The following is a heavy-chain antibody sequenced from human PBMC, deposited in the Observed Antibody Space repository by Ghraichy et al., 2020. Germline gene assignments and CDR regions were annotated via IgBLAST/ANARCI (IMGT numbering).Heavy chain of an antibody. Sequence: GGSLRLSCAASGFSFTNYWMSWVRQAPGTGLEWVANIKQDGSVKNYVDAVKGRFTISRDNAKNSVYLQMNSLRAEDTAVYFCAGTTVATPGARWGQGTLVTVSS. J-gene: IGHJ4*02. CDR2: IKQDGSVK. V-gene: IGHV3-7*01. D-gene: IGHD4-11*01. CDR1: GFSFTNYW. CDR3: AGTTVATPGAR.